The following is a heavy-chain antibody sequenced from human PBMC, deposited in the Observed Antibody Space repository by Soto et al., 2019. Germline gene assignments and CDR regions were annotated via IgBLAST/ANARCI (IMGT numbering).Heavy chain of an antibody. Sequence: QVQVVQSGAEVKKPGSSVRVSCQASGGTFSNTAFIWVRQAPGQGLEWMGGIIPIFGAPNYAQKFQGRLIIPADDSANEAYMELNTLTSEDTAIYFCATPAEPLDTAMLKGLAHWGQGTLVTVSS. CDR1: GGTFSNTA. J-gene: IGHJ4*02. D-gene: IGHD5-18*01. V-gene: IGHV1-69*01. CDR2: IIPIFGAP. CDR3: ATPAEPLDTAMLKGLAH.